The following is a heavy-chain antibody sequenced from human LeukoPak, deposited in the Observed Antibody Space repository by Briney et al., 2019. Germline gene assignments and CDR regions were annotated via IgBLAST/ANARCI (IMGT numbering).Heavy chain of an antibody. CDR3: ARVSYHHASGRASNY. CDR2: TDHNGRA. J-gene: IGHJ4*02. D-gene: IGHD3-10*01. Sequence: SETLSLTCAVYGGSLSGYFWTWIRQPPGKGLEWLGETDHNGRADYKSSLKSRLIISVDMSKNQFSLRLRSVTAADTAVYYCARVSYHHASGRASNYWGQGTLITVSS. V-gene: IGHV4-34*01. CDR1: GGSLSGYF.